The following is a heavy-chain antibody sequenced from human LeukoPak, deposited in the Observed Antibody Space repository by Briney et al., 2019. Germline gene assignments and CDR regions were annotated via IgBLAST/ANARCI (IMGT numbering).Heavy chain of an antibody. D-gene: IGHD6-6*01. CDR2: INPSGGST. Sequence: ASVKVSCKASGYTFTSCYMHWVLQAPGQGLEWMGIINPSGGSTSYAQKFQGRVTMTRDTSTSTVYMELRSLRSDDTAVYYCARDGQQLVPHYYYMDVWGKGTTVTVSS. V-gene: IGHV1-46*01. J-gene: IGHJ6*03. CDR3: ARDGQQLVPHYYYMDV. CDR1: GYTFTSCY.